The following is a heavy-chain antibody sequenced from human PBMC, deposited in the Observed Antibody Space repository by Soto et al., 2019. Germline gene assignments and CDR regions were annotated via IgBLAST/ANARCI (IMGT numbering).Heavy chain of an antibody. V-gene: IGHV3-43*01. CDR3: AKDFHPRYYYYGMDV. J-gene: IGHJ6*02. CDR2: ISWDGGST. Sequence: GSLRLSCAASGFTFDDYTMHWVRQAPGKGLEWVSLISWDGGSTYYADSVKGRFTISRDNSKNSLYLQMNSLRTEDTALYYCAKDFHPRYYYYGMDVWGQGTTVTVSS. CDR1: GFTFDDYT.